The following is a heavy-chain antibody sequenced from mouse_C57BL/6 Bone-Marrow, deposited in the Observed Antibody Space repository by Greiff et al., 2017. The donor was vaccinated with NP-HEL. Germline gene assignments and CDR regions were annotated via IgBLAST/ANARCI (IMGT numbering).Heavy chain of an antibody. CDR2: IYPRSGNT. D-gene: IGHD2-1*01. J-gene: IGHJ2*01. V-gene: IGHV1-81*01. CDR1: GYTFTSYG. CDR3: ARDGALWYPFDY. Sequence: QVQLQQSGAELARPGASVKLSCKASGYTFTSYGISWVKQRTGQGLEWIGEIYPRSGNTYYNEKFKGKATLTADKSSSTAYMELRSLTSEDSAVDFCARDGALWYPFDYWGQGTTRTVSS.